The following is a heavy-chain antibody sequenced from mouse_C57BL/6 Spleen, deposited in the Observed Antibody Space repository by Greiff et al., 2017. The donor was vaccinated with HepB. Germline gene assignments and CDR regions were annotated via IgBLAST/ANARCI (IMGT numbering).Heavy chain of an antibody. V-gene: IGHV5-9*01. CDR1: GFTFSSYT. J-gene: IGHJ2*01. Sequence: VQLKESGGGLVKPGGSLKLSCAASGFTFSSYTMSWVRQTPEKRLEWVATISGGGGNTYYPDSVKGRFTISRDNAKNTLYLQMSSLRSEDTALYYCARQEGFDYWGQGTTLTVSS. CDR2: ISGGGGNT. CDR3: ARQEGFDY.